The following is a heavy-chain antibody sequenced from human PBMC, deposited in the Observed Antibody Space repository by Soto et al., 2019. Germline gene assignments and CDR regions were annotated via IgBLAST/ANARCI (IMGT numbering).Heavy chain of an antibody. CDR1: GGSVSSGGYS. J-gene: IGHJ4*02. CDR3: ARVPDY. Sequence: QLQLQESGSGLVKPSQSLSLTYADSGGSVSSGGYSWSFIRQPPGKGLEWIGYMYHSGSTYYNPSLKSRVTISIDRSKNQFSLKLSSVTAADTAVYYCARVPDYWGQGILVTVSS. V-gene: IGHV4-30-2*01. CDR2: MYHSGST. D-gene: IGHD2-2*01.